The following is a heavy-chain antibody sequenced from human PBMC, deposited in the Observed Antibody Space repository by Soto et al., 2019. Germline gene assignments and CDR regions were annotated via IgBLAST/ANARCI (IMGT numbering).Heavy chain of an antibody. J-gene: IGHJ4*02. Sequence: QVQLVQSGAEVKKPGSSVKVYCKASGGTFSSYAISWVRQAPGQGLEWMGGIIPIFGTANYAQKFQGRVTITADESTSTAYMELSSLRSEDTAVYYCASTEYYDILTTLYYFDYWGQGTLVTVSS. D-gene: IGHD3-9*01. CDR2: IIPIFGTA. CDR1: GGTFSSYA. CDR3: ASTEYYDILTTLYYFDY. V-gene: IGHV1-69*01.